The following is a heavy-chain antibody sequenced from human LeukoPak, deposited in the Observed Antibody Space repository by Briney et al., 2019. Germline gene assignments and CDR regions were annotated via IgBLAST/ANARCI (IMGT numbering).Heavy chain of an antibody. Sequence: PSETLSLTCAVYGGSFSGYYWSWIRQPPGKGLERIGEINHSGSTNYNPSLKSRVTISVDTSKDQFSLRLSSVTAADTAVYYCARRNYYYDSSGYYYLPFDYWGQGTLVTVSS. CDR3: ARRNYYYDSSGYYYLPFDY. CDR2: INHSGST. D-gene: IGHD3-22*01. J-gene: IGHJ4*02. CDR1: GGSFSGYY. V-gene: IGHV4-34*01.